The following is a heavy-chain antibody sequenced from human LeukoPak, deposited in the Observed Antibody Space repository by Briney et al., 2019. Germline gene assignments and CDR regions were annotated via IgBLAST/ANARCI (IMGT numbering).Heavy chain of an antibody. V-gene: IGHV3-9*03. CDR3: AKDEFVASAFTGAFDI. J-gene: IGHJ3*02. CDR1: GFTFDNYA. CDR2: ISWNTGGV. D-gene: IGHD2-8*02. Sequence: GRSLRLSCAASGFTFDNYAMHWVRHAPGKGLEWVSGISWNTGGVGYADSVKGRFTISRDNAKNSLYLQMNSLRAEDMALYYCAKDEFVASAFTGAFDIWGQGTMVTVSS.